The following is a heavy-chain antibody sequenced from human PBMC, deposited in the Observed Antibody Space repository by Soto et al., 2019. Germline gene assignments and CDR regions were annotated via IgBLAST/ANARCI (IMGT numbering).Heavy chain of an antibody. Sequence: QVQLVQSGAEVKQPGSSVKVSGKASGGTFSSYTISWVRQAPGQGLEWMGRIIPILGIANYGQKFQGRVTITADKSTSTAYMELSSLRSEDTAVYYCARDRKHDAFDIWGQGTMVTVSS. CDR1: GGTFSSYT. CDR2: IIPILGIA. CDR3: ARDRKHDAFDI. J-gene: IGHJ3*02. V-gene: IGHV1-69*08.